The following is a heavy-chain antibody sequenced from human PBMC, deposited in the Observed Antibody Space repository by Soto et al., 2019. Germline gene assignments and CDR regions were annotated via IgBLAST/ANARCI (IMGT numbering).Heavy chain of an antibody. CDR2: ISWNSGSI. J-gene: IGHJ4*02. CDR3: AKGASYYAIRFDD. CDR1: GFTFDDYA. D-gene: IGHD1-26*01. V-gene: IGHV3-9*01. Sequence: SLRLSCAASGFTFDDYAMHWVRQAPGKGLEWVSGISWNSGSIGYADSVKGRFTICRDNAKNSLYLQMNSLRAEDKAFYYCAKGASYYAIRFDDWGQGTLVTVAS.